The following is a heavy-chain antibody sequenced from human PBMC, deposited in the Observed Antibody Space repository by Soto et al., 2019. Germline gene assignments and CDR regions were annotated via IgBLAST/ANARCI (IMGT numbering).Heavy chain of an antibody. CDR1: GLTFSSYP. J-gene: IGHJ6*02. Sequence: PGGSLGLSWVGSGLTFSSYPMNWVRQAPGKGLEWVSAISGTSDMTYYANSVTGRFTISRDNSKNTMYLQMNSLRAEDTAVYYCARDLITIFGVAYGMDVWGQGTTVTVSS. CDR3: ARDLITIFGVAYGMDV. CDR2: ISGTSDMT. D-gene: IGHD3-3*01. V-gene: IGHV3-23*01.